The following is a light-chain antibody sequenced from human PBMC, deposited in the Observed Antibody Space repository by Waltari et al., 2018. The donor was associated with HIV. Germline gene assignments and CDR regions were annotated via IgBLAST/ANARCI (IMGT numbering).Light chain of an antibody. CDR1: SSNVGYNG. J-gene: IGLJ1*01. CDR2: FDD. V-gene: IGLV1-36*01. Sequence: QSVLTQPPSVSEAPRQRVTISCSGSSSNVGYNGVNWYQQPPGKAPKLLIYFDDLLSSGVSDRFPGSKSCPSASLAISGLQSEDEGDYYCAAWDDSLNGYVFGTGTKVTVL. CDR3: AAWDDSLNGYV.